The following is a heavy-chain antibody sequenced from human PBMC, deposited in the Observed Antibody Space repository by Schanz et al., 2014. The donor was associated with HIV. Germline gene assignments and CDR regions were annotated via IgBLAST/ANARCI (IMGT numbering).Heavy chain of an antibody. J-gene: IGHJ3*02. CDR1: GFTFTNAW. CDR3: AKTTWGRRVDAFDI. Sequence: EVQLVESGGDLVKPGGSLRLSCAASGFTFTNAWMSWVRQAPGKGLEWVSGFSGSGGSTYYADSVKGRFTISRDNSKKTLYLRMNSLRAEDTAVYYCAKTTWGRRVDAFDIWGQGTMVTVSS. CDR2: FSGSGGST. D-gene: IGHD3-16*01. V-gene: IGHV3-23*04.